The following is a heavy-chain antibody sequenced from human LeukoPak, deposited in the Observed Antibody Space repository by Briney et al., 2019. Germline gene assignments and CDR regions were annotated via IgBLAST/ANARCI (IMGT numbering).Heavy chain of an antibody. Sequence: GVSLRLSCAASGFSVSINYMGCVRQAPGRGLECGSVIFRGCGAYYADAVKGRFTVSRDNSKNTVSLHMNSLRAEDTGIYYCARERGSSGWATFAYWGQGTLVTVSS. CDR3: ARERGSSGWATFAY. CDR1: GFSVSINY. D-gene: IGHD6-19*01. J-gene: IGHJ4*02. V-gene: IGHV3-66*01. CDR2: IFRGCGA.